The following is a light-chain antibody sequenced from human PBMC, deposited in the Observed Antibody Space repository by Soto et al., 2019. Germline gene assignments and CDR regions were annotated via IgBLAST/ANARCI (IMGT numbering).Light chain of an antibody. Sequence: EIVLPHSPGTLSLFPGERATLSCRASQSVSTYLAWYQQKPGQAPRLLIYGASNSATVIPDRFSGSESGTDFTLTISRLEPEDFAVYYCQQYFGSPRTFGQGAKVEIK. CDR3: QQYFGSPRT. CDR1: QSVSTY. V-gene: IGKV3-20*01. CDR2: GAS. J-gene: IGKJ1*01.